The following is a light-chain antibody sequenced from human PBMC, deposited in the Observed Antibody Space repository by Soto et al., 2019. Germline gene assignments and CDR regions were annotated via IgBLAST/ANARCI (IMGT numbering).Light chain of an antibody. Sequence: GVPDRFSGSKSGNTASLTISGLQPEDEADYYCTSYTTSDSFVFGTGTKVTVL. J-gene: IGLJ1*01. CDR3: TSYTTSDSFV. V-gene: IGLV2-18*02.